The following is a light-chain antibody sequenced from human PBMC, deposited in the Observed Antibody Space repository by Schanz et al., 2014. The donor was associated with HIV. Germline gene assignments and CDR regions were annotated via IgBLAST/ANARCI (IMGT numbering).Light chain of an antibody. Sequence: QSVLTQPPSASGTPGQRVTISCSGSSSNIGSNTVNWYQQLPGSPPKLLIQRNDQRPSGVPDRFSGSKSGTSASLAISGLQSEDEADYFCQSFDSSLNGVLFGGGTKLTVL. V-gene: IGLV1-44*01. CDR2: RND. J-gene: IGLJ3*02. CDR3: QSFDSSLNGVL. CDR1: SSNIGSNT.